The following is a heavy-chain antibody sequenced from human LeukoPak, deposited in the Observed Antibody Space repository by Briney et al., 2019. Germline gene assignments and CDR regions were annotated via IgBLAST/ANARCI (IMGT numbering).Heavy chain of an antibody. J-gene: IGHJ4*02. V-gene: IGHV3-23*01. CDR3: AKDAVTTRDYFDY. Sequence: GGSLRLSCAASGFTFSSYARSWVRQAPGKVLEWVSAFSGSGGSTYYADPVKGRFTISRDNSKHTLYLQMNSLRAEDTAVYYCAKDAVTTRDYFDYWGQGTLVTVSS. CDR2: FSGSGGST. CDR1: GFTFSSYA. D-gene: IGHD4-17*01.